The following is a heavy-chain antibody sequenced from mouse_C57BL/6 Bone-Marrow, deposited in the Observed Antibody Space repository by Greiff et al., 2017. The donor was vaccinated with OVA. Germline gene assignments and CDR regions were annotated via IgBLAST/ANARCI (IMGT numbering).Heavy chain of an antibody. J-gene: IGHJ2*01. V-gene: IGHV1-9*01. Sequence: VQLQQSGAELMKPGASVKLSCKATGYTFTGYWIEWVKQRPGHGLEWIGEILPGSGSTNYNEKFKGKATFTADTSSNTAYMQLSSLTTEDSAIYYCATTAYYYGSSPYYFDYWGQGTTRTVSS. D-gene: IGHD1-1*01. CDR3: ATTAYYYGSSPYYFDY. CDR1: GYTFTGYW. CDR2: ILPGSGST.